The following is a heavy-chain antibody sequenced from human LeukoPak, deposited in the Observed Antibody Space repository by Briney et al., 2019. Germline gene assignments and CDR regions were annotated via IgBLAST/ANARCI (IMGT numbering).Heavy chain of an antibody. CDR2: ISGSGGST. CDR1: GSTFSSYA. D-gene: IGHD6-6*01. CDR3: AKALYSSSSPFDY. J-gene: IGHJ4*02. V-gene: IGHV3-23*01. Sequence: GGSLRLSCAASGSTFSSYAMSWVRQAPGKGLEWVSAISGSGGSTYYADSVKGRFTISRDNSKNTLYLQMNSLRAEDTAVYYCAKALYSSSSPFDYWGQGTLVTVSS.